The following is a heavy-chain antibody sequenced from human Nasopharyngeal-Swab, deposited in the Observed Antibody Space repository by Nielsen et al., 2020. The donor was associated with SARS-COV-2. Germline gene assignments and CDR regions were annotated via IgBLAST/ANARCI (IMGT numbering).Heavy chain of an antibody. Sequence: WIPQPPGKGLEWIGSICYSGSTYYNPSLNSRVAISVDTPKNQFSLKLSSVTAADTAVYYCARALTGTSFFDPWGQGTLVTVSS. D-gene: IGHD1-20*01. J-gene: IGHJ5*02. CDR2: ICYSGST. CDR3: ARALTGTSFFDP. V-gene: IGHV4-39*07.